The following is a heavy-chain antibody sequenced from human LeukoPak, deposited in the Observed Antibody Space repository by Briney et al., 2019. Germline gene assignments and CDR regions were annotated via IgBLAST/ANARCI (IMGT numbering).Heavy chain of an antibody. CDR3: AKLELATIF. Sequence: GGSLTLSCAASGFTFSSYGMSWVRQAPGKGREWVSAIGGSGTSTHYADSVKGRFTISRDNSKNTLYLQMNSLRVEDTAVYYCAKLELATIFWGQGTLVTVSS. J-gene: IGHJ4*02. CDR2: IGGSGTST. V-gene: IGHV3-23*01. D-gene: IGHD5-24*01. CDR1: GFTFSSYG.